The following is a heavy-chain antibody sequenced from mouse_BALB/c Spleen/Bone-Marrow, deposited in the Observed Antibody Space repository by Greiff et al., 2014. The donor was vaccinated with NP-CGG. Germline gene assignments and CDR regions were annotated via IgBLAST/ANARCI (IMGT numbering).Heavy chain of an antibody. CDR1: GFDFSRYW. CDR3: ARLGYYGCFAY. J-gene: IGHJ3*01. CDR2: INPESSTI. D-gene: IGHD2-3*01. V-gene: IGHV4-1*02. Sequence: DVMLVESGGGLVQPGGSLKLSCAASGFDFSRYWMSWVRQAPGKGLQWIGEINPESSTINYTPSLKDKFIISRDNAKNTLYLQMSKVRSEDTALYCCARLGYYGCFAYWGQGTLVTVSA.